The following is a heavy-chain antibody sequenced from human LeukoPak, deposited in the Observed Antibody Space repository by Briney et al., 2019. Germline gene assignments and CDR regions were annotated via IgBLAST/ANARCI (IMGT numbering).Heavy chain of an antibody. J-gene: IGHJ6*03. CDR3: ARRYSSSWQQYYYYYMDV. Sequence: ASVKVSCKASGYTFTSYDINWVRQATGQGLEWMGWMNPNSGNTGYAQKFQGRVTMTRNTSISTAYMELSSLRSEDTAVYYCARRYSSSWQQYYYYYMDVWGKGTTVTVSS. CDR2: MNPNSGNT. V-gene: IGHV1-8*01. CDR1: GYTFTSYD. D-gene: IGHD6-13*01.